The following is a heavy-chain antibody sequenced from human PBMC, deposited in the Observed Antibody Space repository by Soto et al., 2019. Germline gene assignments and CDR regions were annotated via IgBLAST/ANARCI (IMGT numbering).Heavy chain of an antibody. CDR1: GFTFSTYA. CDR3: AKSYSDSESYGVGPDN. Sequence: EVQLLESGGDLVQPGGSLRLSCAASGFTFSTYAMSWVRQTAGKGLEWVSAISGSGGTTYYADSVKGRVTVSRDNSKNTVYLQMNSLRVEDTAVYYCAKSYSDSESYGVGPDNWGQGTLVTVTS. V-gene: IGHV3-23*01. J-gene: IGHJ4*02. D-gene: IGHD3-10*01. CDR2: ISGSGGTT.